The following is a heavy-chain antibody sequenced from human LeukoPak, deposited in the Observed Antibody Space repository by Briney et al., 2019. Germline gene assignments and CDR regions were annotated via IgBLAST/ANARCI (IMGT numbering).Heavy chain of an antibody. V-gene: IGHV3-73*01. CDR2: IRSKANSYAT. CDR1: GFTFSGSA. D-gene: IGHD6-6*01. CDR3: TVARPEVGVDY. J-gene: IGHJ4*02. Sequence: PGGSLRLSCAASGFTFSGSAMHWVRQASGKGLEWVGRIRSKANSYATAYAASVKGRFTISRDDSKNTAYLQMNSLKTEDTAVYYCTVARPEVGVDYWGQGTLVTVSS.